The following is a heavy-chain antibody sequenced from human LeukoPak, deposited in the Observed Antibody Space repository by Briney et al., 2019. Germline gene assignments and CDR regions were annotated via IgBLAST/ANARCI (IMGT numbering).Heavy chain of an antibody. CDR2: MNPNSGNT. CDR1: GYTFTSYD. J-gene: IGHJ1*01. V-gene: IGHV1-8*01. Sequence: ASVKVSCKASGYTFTSYDINWVRQATGQGLEWMGWMNPNSGNTGYAQKFQGRVTMTRNTSISTAYMGLSSLRSEDTAVYYCARAGIAVAGQAEYFQHWGQGTLVTVSS. CDR3: ARAGIAVAGQAEYFQH. D-gene: IGHD6-19*01.